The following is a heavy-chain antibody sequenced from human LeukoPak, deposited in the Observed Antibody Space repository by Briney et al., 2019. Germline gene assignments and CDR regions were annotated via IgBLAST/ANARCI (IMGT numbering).Heavy chain of an antibody. CDR2: INSDGSST. D-gene: IGHD3-10*01. Sequence: GGSLRLSCAASGFTLSSFWMHWVRQAPGKGLVWVSRINSDGSSTTYADSVKGRFTISRDNAKSTLYLQMNSLRAEDTAVYYCARDLLVRGVRFDPWGQGTQVTVSS. CDR3: ARDLLVRGVRFDP. J-gene: IGHJ5*02. CDR1: GFTLSSFW. V-gene: IGHV3-74*01.